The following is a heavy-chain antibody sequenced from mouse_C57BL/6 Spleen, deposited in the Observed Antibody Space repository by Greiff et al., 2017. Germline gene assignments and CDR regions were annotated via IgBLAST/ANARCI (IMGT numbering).Heavy chain of an antibody. V-gene: IGHV1-76*01. J-gene: IGHJ1*03. CDR2: IYPGSGNT. Sequence: VHLVESGAELVRPGASVKLSCKASGYTFTDYYINWVKQRPGQGLEWIARIYPGSGNTYYNEKFKGKATLTAEKSSSTAYMQLSSLTSEDSAVYFCARSRDYGSSYGYFDVWGTGTTVTVSS. CDR1: GYTFTDYY. CDR3: ARSRDYGSSYGYFDV. D-gene: IGHD1-1*01.